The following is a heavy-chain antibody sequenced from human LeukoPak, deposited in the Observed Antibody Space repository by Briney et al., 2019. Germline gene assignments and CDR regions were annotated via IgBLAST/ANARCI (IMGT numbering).Heavy chain of an antibody. V-gene: IGHV1-69*05. J-gene: IGHJ4*02. D-gene: IGHD4-23*01. CDR3: ASSRGGLRELDY. CDR1: GGTFSSYA. CDR2: IIPIFGTA. Sequence: GSSVKVSCKASGGTFSSYAISWVRQAPGQGLEWMGGIIPIFGTANYAQKFQGRVTITTDESTSTAYMELSSLRSEDTAVYYCASSRGGLRELDYWGQGTLVTVSS.